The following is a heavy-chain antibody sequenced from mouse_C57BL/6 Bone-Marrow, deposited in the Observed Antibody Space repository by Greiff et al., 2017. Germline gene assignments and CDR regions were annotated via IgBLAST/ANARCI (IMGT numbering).Heavy chain of an antibody. CDR3: ARSGPLGRSFDY. J-gene: IGHJ2*01. V-gene: IGHV1-55*01. D-gene: IGHD4-1*01. CDR1: GYTFTSYW. CDR2: IYPTSGRT. Sequence: QVQLQQPGAELVKPGASVKMSCKASGYTFTSYWITWVKQRPGQGLEWIGDIYPTSGRTNYNEKFKSKATLTVYTSSNTAYMQLSSLTSEDSAVFYCARSGPLGRSFDYWGQGTTLTVSS.